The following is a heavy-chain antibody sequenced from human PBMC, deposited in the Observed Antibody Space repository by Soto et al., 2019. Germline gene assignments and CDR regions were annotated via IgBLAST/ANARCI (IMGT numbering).Heavy chain of an antibody. CDR3: ARDRWLGDYYYGMDV. Sequence: KSSETLSLTCTVSGGSVSSGSYYWSWIRQPPGKGLEWIGYIYYSGSTNYNPSLKSRVTISVDTSKNQFSLKLSSVTAADTAVYYCARDRWLGDYYYGMDVWGQGTTVTVSS. D-gene: IGHD6-19*01. V-gene: IGHV4-61*01. J-gene: IGHJ6*02. CDR2: IYYSGST. CDR1: GGSVSSGSYY.